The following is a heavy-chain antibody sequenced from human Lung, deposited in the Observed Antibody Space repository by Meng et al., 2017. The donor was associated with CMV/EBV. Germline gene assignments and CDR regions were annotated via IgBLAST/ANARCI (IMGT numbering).Heavy chain of an antibody. CDR1: GFTFSDYY. Sequence: LSLTCAASGFTFSDYYMSWIRQAPGKGLEWVSYISSSCSTIYYADSVKGRFTVSRDNAKNSLYLQMNGLRAEDTAVYYCARERYSNYGLDYWGQGPLVTVSS. CDR3: ARERYSNYGLDY. CDR2: ISSSCSTI. V-gene: IGHV3-11*04. J-gene: IGHJ4*02. D-gene: IGHD4-11*01.